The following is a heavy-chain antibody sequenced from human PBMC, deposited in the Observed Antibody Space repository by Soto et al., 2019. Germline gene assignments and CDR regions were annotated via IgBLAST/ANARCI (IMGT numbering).Heavy chain of an antibody. CDR2: VKSKTDGGTT. Sequence: GGSLRLSCVASGFTFSNAWMSWVRQAPGKGLEWVGRVKSKTDGGTTDYAAPVKGRFTISRDDSKNTLYLQMNSLKTEDTAVYYCTTKRIVAVPAAAKPGDYYYYYYMDVWGKGTTVTVSS. CDR1: GFTFSNAW. V-gene: IGHV3-15*01. CDR3: TTKRIVAVPAAAKPGDYYYYYYMDV. J-gene: IGHJ6*03. D-gene: IGHD2-2*01.